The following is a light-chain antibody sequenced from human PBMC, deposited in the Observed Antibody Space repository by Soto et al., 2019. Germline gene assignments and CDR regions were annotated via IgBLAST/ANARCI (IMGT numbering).Light chain of an antibody. CDR3: HSRA. V-gene: IGKV3-15*01. J-gene: IGKJ5*01. CDR2: GTS. CDR1: QSVSSN. Sequence: EIVMTHSPATLAVSPWEGATLSCRASQSVSSNLAWYQQKPGQAPRLLIYGTSTRATTFPARFSGSGSETEFTLTISRLQPDDFATYFCHSRAFGQGTRLETK.